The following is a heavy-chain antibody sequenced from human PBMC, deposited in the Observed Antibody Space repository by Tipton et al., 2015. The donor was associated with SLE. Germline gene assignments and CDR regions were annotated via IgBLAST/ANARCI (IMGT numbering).Heavy chain of an antibody. V-gene: IGHV4-59*01. CDR2: IHSSGST. CDR3: ARQEVNILPGPFDS. J-gene: IGHJ4*02. CDR1: GGSFSGYY. Sequence: TLSLTCAVYGGSFSGYYWSWIRQPPGKGLEWIAYIHSSGSTNYNPSLKSRVTISADTSKNQFSLKVSSVTAADSAVYYCARQEVNILPGPFDSWGQGTMVTVSS. D-gene: IGHD5-12*01.